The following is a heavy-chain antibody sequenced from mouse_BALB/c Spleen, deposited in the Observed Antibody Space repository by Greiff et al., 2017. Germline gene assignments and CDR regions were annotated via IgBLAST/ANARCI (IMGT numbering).Heavy chain of an antibody. CDR2: IDPANGNT. CDR3: ARGYYGSSYAFAY. CDR1: GFNIKDTY. J-gene: IGHJ3*01. V-gene: IGHV14-3*02. D-gene: IGHD1-1*01. Sequence: EVKLMESGAELVKPGASVKLSCTASGFNIKDTYMHWVKQRPEQGLEWIGRIDPANGNTKYDPKFQGKATITADTSSNTAYLQLSSLTSEDTAVYYCARGYYGSSYAFAYWGQGTLVTVSA.